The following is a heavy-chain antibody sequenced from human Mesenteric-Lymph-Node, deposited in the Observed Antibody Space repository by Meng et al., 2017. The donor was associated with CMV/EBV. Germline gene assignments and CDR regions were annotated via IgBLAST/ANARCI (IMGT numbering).Heavy chain of an antibody. CDR1: GYTFTGYY. J-gene: IGHJ4*02. CDR3: ARALGLSSSSPEGY. CDR2: INPNSGDT. Sequence: ASVKVSCKASGYTFTGYYMHWVRQAPGQGLEWMGWINPNSGDTNYAQKFHGRVTMTRDTSISTGYMELRSLRSEDTAVYYCARALGLSSSSPEGYWGQGTLVTVSS. D-gene: IGHD6-6*01. V-gene: IGHV1-2*02.